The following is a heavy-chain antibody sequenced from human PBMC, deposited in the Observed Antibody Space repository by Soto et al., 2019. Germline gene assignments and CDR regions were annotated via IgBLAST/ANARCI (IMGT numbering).Heavy chain of an antibody. J-gene: IGHJ3*02. V-gene: IGHV3-53*01. CDR3: ARGANWNDEADAFDI. CDR1: GFTVSSNY. CDR2: IYSGGST. D-gene: IGHD1-1*01. Sequence: GGSLRLSCAASGFTVSSNYMSWVRQAPGKGLEWVSVIYSGGSTYYADSVKGRFTISRDNSKNTLYLQMNSLRAEDTAVYYCARGANWNDEADAFDIWGQGTMVTVSS.